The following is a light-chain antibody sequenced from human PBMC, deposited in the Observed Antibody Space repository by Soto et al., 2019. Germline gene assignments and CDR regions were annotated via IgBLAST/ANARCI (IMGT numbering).Light chain of an antibody. J-gene: IGLJ2*01. CDR3: AAWDDTLNGPDLA. V-gene: IGLV1-44*01. CDR1: RSNIGSNT. CDR2: NNN. Sequence: QAVVTQPPSASGTPGQRVTISCSGCRSNIGSNTVNWYQQVPGTAPKLLIYNNNQRPSGVPDRFSASKSGTSASLAISGLQSEDEAEYFCAAWDDTLNGPDLAFGGGTQLTVL.